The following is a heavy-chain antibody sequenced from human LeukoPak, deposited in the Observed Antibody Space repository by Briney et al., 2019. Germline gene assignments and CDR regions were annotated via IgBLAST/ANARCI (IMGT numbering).Heavy chain of an antibody. Sequence: GGSLRLSCAASGFTFTSYWMTWVRQAPGKGLEWLANIRQDGGATYYGGSVKGRFTISRDSAKNSLFLQMNSLRAEDTAVYYCATSKDTAGGPYWGQGTLVTVSS. J-gene: IGHJ4*02. CDR3: ATSKDTAGGPY. D-gene: IGHD5-18*01. CDR1: GFTFTSYW. V-gene: IGHV3-7*01. CDR2: IRQDGGAT.